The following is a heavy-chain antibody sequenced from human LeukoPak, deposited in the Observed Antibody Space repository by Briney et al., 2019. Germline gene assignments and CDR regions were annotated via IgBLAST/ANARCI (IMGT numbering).Heavy chain of an antibody. J-gene: IGHJ3*02. CDR2: TYPGDSDT. Sequence: GESLKISCKGSGYSFTIYRIAWVRQMAGKGLEWMGITYPGDSDTRYSPSFQGQVTISADKSISTAYLQWSSLKASDTAMYYCATRGDGDAFDIWGQGTMVTVSS. V-gene: IGHV5-51*01. CDR1: GYSFTIYR. CDR3: ATRGDGDAFDI. D-gene: IGHD2-21*02.